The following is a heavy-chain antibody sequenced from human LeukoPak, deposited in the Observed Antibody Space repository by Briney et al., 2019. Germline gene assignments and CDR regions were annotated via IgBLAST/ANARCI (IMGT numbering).Heavy chain of an antibody. V-gene: IGHV4-39*01. CDR1: GGSISSSSYY. Sequence: SETLSLTCTVSGGSISSSSYYWGWLRQPPGKGLEWIGCIYYSRNTYYNPSLRGRVTISVDTSKNQISLKLSSVTAADTAVYYCARFVTGDGAFDIWGQGTMVTVSS. D-gene: IGHD1-20*01. CDR3: ARFVTGDGAFDI. J-gene: IGHJ3*02. CDR2: IYYSRNT.